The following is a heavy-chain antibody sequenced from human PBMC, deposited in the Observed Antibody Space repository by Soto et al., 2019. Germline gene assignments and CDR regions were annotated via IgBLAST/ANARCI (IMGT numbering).Heavy chain of an antibody. D-gene: IGHD2-15*01. V-gene: IGHV4-30-2*01. CDR3: ARLCSGGSCYSLANAFDI. CDR2: MYHSGST. Sequence: SQALRHPCDVSAGTLRCGGYSLCRLRLPPGKCLEWIGYMYHSGSTYYNPSLKSRVTISIDRSKNQFSLKLSSVTAADTAVYYCARLCSGGSCYSLANAFDIWGQGTMVT. J-gene: IGHJ3*02. CDR1: AGTLRCGGYS.